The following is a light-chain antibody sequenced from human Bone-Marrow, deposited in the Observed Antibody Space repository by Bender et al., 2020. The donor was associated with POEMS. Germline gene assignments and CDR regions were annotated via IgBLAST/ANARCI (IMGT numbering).Light chain of an antibody. V-gene: IGLV1-47*01. CDR3: AAWDDSLGGGV. CDR1: SSNIGRDY. J-gene: IGLJ3*02. CDR2: NDN. Sequence: LTQPPSASGTPGQRVTISCSGSSSNIGRDYVNWYQQVPGTAPKLLIYNDNLRPSGVPDRFPGSKSGTSASLAISGLRSEDEADYYCAAWDDSLGGGVFGGGTKLTVL.